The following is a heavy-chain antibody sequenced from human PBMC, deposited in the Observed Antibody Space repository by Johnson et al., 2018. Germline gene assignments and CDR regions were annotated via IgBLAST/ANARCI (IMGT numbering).Heavy chain of an antibody. Sequence: QVQLVESGGGVVQPGRSLRLSCAASGFAFSSYGMHWVRQAPGKGLKWVAVISYDGSNNYYADSVKGRFTISRDNSKNTLFLQMNSLRAEDTAVYYCARDTTKRYASLRYYYYYLDVWGKGTTVTVSS. V-gene: IGHV3-30*03. CDR1: GFAFSSYG. D-gene: IGHD2-2*01. CDR2: ISYDGSNN. J-gene: IGHJ6*03. CDR3: ARDTTKRYASLRYYYYYLDV.